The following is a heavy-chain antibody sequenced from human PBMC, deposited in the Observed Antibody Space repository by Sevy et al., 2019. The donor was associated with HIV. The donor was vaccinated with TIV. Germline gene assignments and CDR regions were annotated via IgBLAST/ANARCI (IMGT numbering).Heavy chain of an antibody. CDR2: LKSDVYGGTV. J-gene: IGHJ4*01. CDR1: GFTFGDYC. CDR3: TRWEAVQSIFDY. V-gene: IGHV3-49*04. Sequence: GGCLRLSCTASGFTFGDYCMSWVRQAPGKGLEWVAFLKSDVYGGTVNHAASVRGRFVISRDDSKTIAYLQMNDLKTEDTGVYYCTRWEAVQSIFDYWGQGALVTVSS. D-gene: IGHD1-26*01.